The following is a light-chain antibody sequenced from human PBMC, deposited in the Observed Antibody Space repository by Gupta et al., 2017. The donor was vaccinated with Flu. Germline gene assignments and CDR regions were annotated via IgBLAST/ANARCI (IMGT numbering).Light chain of an antibody. J-gene: IGLJ2*01. CDR1: SSNIGGTNT. CDR2: SND. CDR3: SAGDDSRSGQL. V-gene: IGLV1-44*01. Sequence: VIISCSGSSSNIGGTNTVNWYQQRPGPAPNLLVYSNDRRGSGVPDRFSGSKSGTSASLATSGLQAEDEADYYCSAGDDSRSGQLFGGGTKLIVL.